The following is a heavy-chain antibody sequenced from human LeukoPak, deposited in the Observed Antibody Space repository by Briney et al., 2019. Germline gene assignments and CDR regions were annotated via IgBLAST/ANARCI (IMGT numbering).Heavy chain of an antibody. Sequence: GGSLRLSCAASGFTFSSYSMTWVRQAPGKGLEWVSSISSSSSYIYYADSVKGRFTISRDNAKNSLYLQMNSLRAEDTAVYCCARAWNDERGDYWGQGTLVTVSS. J-gene: IGHJ4*02. V-gene: IGHV3-21*01. CDR3: ARAWNDERGDY. D-gene: IGHD1-1*01. CDR1: GFTFSSYS. CDR2: ISSSSSYI.